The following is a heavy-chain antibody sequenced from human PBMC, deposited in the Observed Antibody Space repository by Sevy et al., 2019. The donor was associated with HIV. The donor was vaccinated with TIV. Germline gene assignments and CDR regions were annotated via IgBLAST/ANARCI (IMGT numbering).Heavy chain of an antibody. CDR3: AKSSASSSWYSDNWFDP. J-gene: IGHJ5*02. V-gene: IGHV3-23*01. CDR2: ISGSGGST. CDR1: GFTFSSYA. Sequence: GGSLRLSCAASGFTFSSYAMSWVRQAPGKGLEWVSAISGSGGSTYYADSVKGRFTISRDNSKNTRYLQMNSLRAEDTAVYYCAKSSASSSWYSDNWFDPWGQGTLVTVSS. D-gene: IGHD6-13*01.